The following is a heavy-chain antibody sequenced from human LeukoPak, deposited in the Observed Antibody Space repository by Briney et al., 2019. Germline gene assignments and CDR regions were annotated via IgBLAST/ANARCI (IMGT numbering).Heavy chain of an antibody. CDR2: TYYRSKWYN. Sequence: SQTLSLTCAISGDSVSSNSAAWNWIRQSPSRGLEWLGRTYYRSKWYNDYTLSVKSRITINPDTSKNQFSLQLNSVTPEDTAVYYCARDLSIAVAGGDYSFDYWGQGTLVTVSS. CDR1: GDSVSSNSAA. J-gene: IGHJ4*02. CDR3: ARDLSIAVAGGDYSFDY. D-gene: IGHD6-19*01. V-gene: IGHV6-1*01.